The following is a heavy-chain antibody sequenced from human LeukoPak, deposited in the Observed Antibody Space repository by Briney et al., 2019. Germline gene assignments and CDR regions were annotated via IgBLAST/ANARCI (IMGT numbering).Heavy chain of an antibody. CDR2: ISAYNGNT. V-gene: IGHV1-18*01. CDR3: ARGVAVARYGMDV. J-gene: IGHJ6*02. Sequence: ASVKVSCTASGYTFTSYGISWLRQAPGQGLEWMGWISAYNGNTNYAQKLQGRVTMTTDTSTSTAYMDLRSLRSDDTAVYYCARGVAVARYGMDVWGQGTTVTVSS. CDR1: GYTFTSYG. D-gene: IGHD6-19*01.